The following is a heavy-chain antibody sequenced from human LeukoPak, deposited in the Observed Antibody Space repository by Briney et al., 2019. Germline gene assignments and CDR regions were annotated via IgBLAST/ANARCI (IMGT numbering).Heavy chain of an antibody. D-gene: IGHD1-1*01. V-gene: IGHV4-59*08. CDR1: GGSISSYY. J-gene: IGHJ4*02. Sequence: SETLSLTCTVSGGSISSYYWSWIRQPPGKGLEWIGYINDSGSTNSNPSLKSRVTMSVDTSKNQFSLKLSSVTAADTAVYYCTRHGRNNWGEGNDYWGQGTLVTVSS. CDR2: INDSGST. CDR3: TRHGRNNWGEGNDY.